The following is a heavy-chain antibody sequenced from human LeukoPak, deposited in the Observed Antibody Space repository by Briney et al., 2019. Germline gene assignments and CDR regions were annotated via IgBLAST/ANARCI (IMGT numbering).Heavy chain of an antibody. CDR1: GGSISSYY. Sequence: SETLSLTCTVSGGSISSYYWSWIRQPAGKGLEWIGRIYTSGSTNYNPSLKSRVTMSVDTSKNQFSLKLSSVTAADTAVYYCARGVRDYGENWFDPWGQGTLVTVSS. CDR2: IYTSGST. V-gene: IGHV4-4*07. D-gene: IGHD4-17*01. J-gene: IGHJ5*02. CDR3: ARGVRDYGENWFDP.